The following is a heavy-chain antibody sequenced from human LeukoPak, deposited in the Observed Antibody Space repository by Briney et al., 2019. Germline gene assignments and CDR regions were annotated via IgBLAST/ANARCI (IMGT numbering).Heavy chain of an antibody. J-gene: IGHJ4*02. V-gene: IGHV1-2*06. CDR2: ITPNSGVT. Sequence: ASVTVSCRASGYTFTDYYIHWVRQAPGQGLEWMGRITPNSGVTNYVQKFQGRVTMTRDTSISTAYMELSRLEFDDTAVYFCAREQRLADWGQGTLVTVSS. CDR3: AREQRLAD. D-gene: IGHD6-19*01. CDR1: GYTFTDYY.